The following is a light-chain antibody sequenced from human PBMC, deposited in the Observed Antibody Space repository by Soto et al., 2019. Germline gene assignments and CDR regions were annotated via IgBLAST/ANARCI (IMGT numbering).Light chain of an antibody. CDR3: QQYGNSPTWT. CDR1: QSVSSNY. CDR2: GAS. Sequence: EIVLTQSPGTLSLSPGERATLSCRASQSVSSNYLAWYQRKPGQAPRLLIYGASSRATGIPDRFSGSGSGTDFTLTISRLEPEDFAVYYCQQYGNSPTWTFGQGTTVEIK. V-gene: IGKV3-20*01. J-gene: IGKJ1*01.